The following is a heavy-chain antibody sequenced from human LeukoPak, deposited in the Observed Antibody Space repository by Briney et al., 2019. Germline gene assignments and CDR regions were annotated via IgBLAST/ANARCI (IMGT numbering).Heavy chain of an antibody. V-gene: IGHV4-39*01. Sequence: SQTLSLTCTVSGGSISSSSYYWGWIRQPPGKGLEWIGSIYYSGSTYYNPSLKSRFTISVDTSKNQFSLKLSSVTAADTAVYYCASMYDFWSGFFDYWGQGTLVTVSS. CDR3: ASMYDFWSGFFDY. J-gene: IGHJ4*02. CDR1: GGSISSSSYY. CDR2: IYYSGST. D-gene: IGHD3-3*01.